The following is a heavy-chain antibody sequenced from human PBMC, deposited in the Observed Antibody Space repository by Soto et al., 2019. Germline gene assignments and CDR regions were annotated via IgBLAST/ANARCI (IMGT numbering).Heavy chain of an antibody. CDR3: RGSSFYYYYYYGMDV. CDR1: GDSITTSGYY. V-gene: IGHV4-39*01. CDR2: IYSSGRT. J-gene: IGHJ6*02. Sequence: PSETLSLTCNVSGDSITTSGYYWDWIRQPPGKGLEWIGSIYSSGRTYYNPSLNSRVTISLDTAKNQIYLKLNSVTAADTAVYYCRGSSFYYYYYYGMDVWGQGTTVTVSS. D-gene: IGHD6-6*01.